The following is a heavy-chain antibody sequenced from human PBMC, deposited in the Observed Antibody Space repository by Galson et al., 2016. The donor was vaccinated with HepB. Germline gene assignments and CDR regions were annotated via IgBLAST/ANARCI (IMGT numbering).Heavy chain of an antibody. CDR1: GFTFDEYA. CDR3: AKDIVRFLEWSHSTFDY. D-gene: IGHD3-3*01. J-gene: IGHJ4*02. Sequence: SLRLSCAASGFTFDEYAMHWVRQAPGKGLEWVSSIGWDSGRIDYADSVKGRFTISRDNAKNSLFLQMNSVRAEDTGFYYCAKDIVRFLEWSHSTFDYWGQGTLVTVSS. V-gene: IGHV3-9*01. CDR2: IGWDSGRI.